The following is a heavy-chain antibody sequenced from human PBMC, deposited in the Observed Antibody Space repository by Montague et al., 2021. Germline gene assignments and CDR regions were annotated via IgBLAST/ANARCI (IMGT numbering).Heavy chain of an antibody. Sequence: SLRLSCAASGFRFDDYTMHWVRQVPGKGLEWVSGISWNSNTIDYVDSVKGRFTISRDHAKNSLYLEMNSLRAEDTALYFCAKEKGIALVRGLDYWGQGTTVTVSS. V-gene: IGHV3-9*01. D-gene: IGHD3-10*01. CDR1: GFRFDDYT. J-gene: IGHJ6*02. CDR3: AKEKGIALVRGLDY. CDR2: ISWNSNTI.